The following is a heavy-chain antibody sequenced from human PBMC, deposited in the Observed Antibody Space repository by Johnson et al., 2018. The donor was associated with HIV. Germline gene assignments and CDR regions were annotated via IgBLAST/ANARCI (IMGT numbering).Heavy chain of an antibody. CDR2: ISWDSFTI. Sequence: VQLVESGGGLVQPGRSLRLSCAASGFTFHKYAMHWVRQTPGQGLDWVSGISWDSFTIGYADSVKGRFTIARDNAKNSLYLQMNSLRAEDTALYYCARDVKGAFDIWGQGTMVTVSS. J-gene: IGHJ3*02. V-gene: IGHV3-9*01. CDR1: GFTFHKYA. CDR3: ARDVKGAFDI.